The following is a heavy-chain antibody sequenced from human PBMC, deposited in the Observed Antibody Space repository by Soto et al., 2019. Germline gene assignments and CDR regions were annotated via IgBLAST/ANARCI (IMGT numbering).Heavy chain of an antibody. CDR3: ARGVATIIGFPREFDP. V-gene: IGHV4-31*03. Sequence: SETLSLTCSVSGDSITNDDYYWTWIRQPPGKGLEWIGHIYYNGNTYYNPSLKSRVTISVDTSKNQFSLKLSSVTAADTAVYYCARGVATIIGFPREFDPWGQGTLVTVSS. CDR1: GDSITNDDYY. CDR2: IYYNGNT. J-gene: IGHJ5*02. D-gene: IGHD5-12*01.